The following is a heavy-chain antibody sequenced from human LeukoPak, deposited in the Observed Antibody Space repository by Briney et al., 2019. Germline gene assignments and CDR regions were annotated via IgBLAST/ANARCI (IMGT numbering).Heavy chain of an antibody. D-gene: IGHD2-15*01. CDR1: GFTFSNYA. CDR2: ISGSGGST. Sequence: GGSLRLSCAASGFTFSNYAMSWVRQAPGKGLEWVSAISGSGGSTYYADSVKGRFTISRDNSKNTLYLQMNSLIAEETAGYFCAKDRLGVVEWGQGTLVTVSS. CDR3: AKDRLGVVE. J-gene: IGHJ4*02. V-gene: IGHV3-23*01.